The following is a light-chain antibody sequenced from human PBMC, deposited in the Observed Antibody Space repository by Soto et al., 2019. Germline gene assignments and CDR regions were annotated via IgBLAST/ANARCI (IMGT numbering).Light chain of an antibody. CDR1: SSNSGAGYD. V-gene: IGLV1-40*01. J-gene: IGLJ1*01. CDR3: QSYDSSLSGSYV. Sequence: QSVLTRPPSVSGAPGQRVTISCTGSSSNSGAGYDVHWYQQLPGTAPKLLIYGNSNRPSGVPDRFSGSKSGTSASLAITGLQAEDEADYYCQSYDSSLSGSYVFGTGTKVTVL. CDR2: GNS.